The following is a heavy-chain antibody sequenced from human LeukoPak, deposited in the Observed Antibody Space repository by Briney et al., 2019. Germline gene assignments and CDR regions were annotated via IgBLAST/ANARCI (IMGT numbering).Heavy chain of an antibody. V-gene: IGHV5-51*01. CDR2: IYPGDSDT. CDR3: ARIDYFHGSGSHESNWFDT. J-gene: IGHJ5*02. CDR1: GYSFTSYW. Sequence: GESLKISCKGSGYSFTSYWIGWVRQMPGKGLEWMGIIYPGDSDTRYSPSFQGQVTISADKSINTAYLQWSSLKASDTAMYYCARIDYFHGSGSHESNWFDTWGQGTLVTVSS. D-gene: IGHD3-10*01.